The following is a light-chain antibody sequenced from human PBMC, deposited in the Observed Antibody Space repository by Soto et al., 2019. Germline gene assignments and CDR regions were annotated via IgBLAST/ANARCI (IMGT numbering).Light chain of an antibody. Sequence: ELVMPQSPATLSVSPGDRATLSCRASQSVDTNVACCQQRPGQDPRLLVYGASTRATGIPARCTGFGSGTNFTLTISGLQSDDFAVYYCQQYYNWPPSTFGQETRLQIK. V-gene: IGKV3-15*01. CDR3: QQYYNWPPST. J-gene: IGKJ2*01. CDR1: QSVDTN. CDR2: GAS.